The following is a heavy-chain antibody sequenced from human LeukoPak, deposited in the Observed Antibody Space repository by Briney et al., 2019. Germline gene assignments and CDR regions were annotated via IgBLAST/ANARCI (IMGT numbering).Heavy chain of an antibody. CDR1: GFTFDDYG. J-gene: IGHJ3*02. CDR2: ISSSGSTI. CDR3: ARSGRGGAFDI. V-gene: IGHV3-48*04. D-gene: IGHD1-26*01. Sequence: GGSLRLSCAASGFTFDDYGMSWVRQAPGKGLEWVSYISSSGSTIYYADSVKGRFTISRDNAKNSLYLQMNSLRAEDTAVYYCARSGRGGAFDIWGHGTMVTVSS.